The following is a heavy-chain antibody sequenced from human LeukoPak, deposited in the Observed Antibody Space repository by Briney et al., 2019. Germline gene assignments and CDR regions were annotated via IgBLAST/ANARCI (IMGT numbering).Heavy chain of an antibody. V-gene: IGHV1-8*01. CDR1: GYTFTSYD. CDR2: MNPNSGNT. J-gene: IGHJ5*02. CDR3: ARGDYDFWSGYQSWFDP. D-gene: IGHD3-3*01. Sequence: ASVTVSCKASGYTFTSYDINWVRQAAGQGLEWMGWMNPNSGNTGYAQKFQGRVTMTRNTSISTAYMELSSLRSEDTAVYYCARGDYDFWSGYQSWFDPWGQGTLVTVSS.